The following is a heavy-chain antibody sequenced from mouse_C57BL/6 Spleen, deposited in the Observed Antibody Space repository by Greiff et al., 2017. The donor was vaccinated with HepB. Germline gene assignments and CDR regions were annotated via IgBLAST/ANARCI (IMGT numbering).Heavy chain of an antibody. CDR1: GYTFTDYN. CDR3: ARGRGPPYGMDY. CDR2: INPNNGGT. J-gene: IGHJ4*01. V-gene: IGHV1-18*01. Sequence: EVKLMESGPELVKPGASVKIPCKASGYTFTDYNMDWVKQSHGKSLEWIGDINPNNGGTIYNQKFKGKATLTVDKSSSTAYMELRSLTSEDTAVYYCARGRGPPYGMDYWGQGTSVTVSS.